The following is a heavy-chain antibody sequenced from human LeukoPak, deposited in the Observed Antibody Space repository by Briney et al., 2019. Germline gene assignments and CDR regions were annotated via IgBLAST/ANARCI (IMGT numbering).Heavy chain of an antibody. Sequence: ASVKVSCKASGYTFTGYYMHWVRQAPGQGLEWMGWINPNSGGTNYAQKFQGRVTMTRDTSISTAYIELSRLRSDDTAVYYCARAGIAVAGDDAFDIWGQGTMVTVSS. J-gene: IGHJ3*02. CDR1: GYTFTGYY. V-gene: IGHV1-2*02. CDR2: INPNSGGT. D-gene: IGHD6-19*01. CDR3: ARAGIAVAGDDAFDI.